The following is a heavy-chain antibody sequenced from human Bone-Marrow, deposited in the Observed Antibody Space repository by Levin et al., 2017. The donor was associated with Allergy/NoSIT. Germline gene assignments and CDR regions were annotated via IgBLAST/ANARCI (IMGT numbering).Heavy chain of an antibody. Sequence: AASVKVSCKASGGTFSSYAISWVRQAPGQGLEWMGGIIPIFGTANYAQKFQGRVTITADESTSTAYMELSSLRSEDTAVYYCARDLAHSSGWYRYNWFDPWGQGTLVTVSS. D-gene: IGHD6-19*01. V-gene: IGHV1-69*13. CDR1: GGTFSSYA. CDR3: ARDLAHSSGWYRYNWFDP. CDR2: IIPIFGTA. J-gene: IGHJ5*02.